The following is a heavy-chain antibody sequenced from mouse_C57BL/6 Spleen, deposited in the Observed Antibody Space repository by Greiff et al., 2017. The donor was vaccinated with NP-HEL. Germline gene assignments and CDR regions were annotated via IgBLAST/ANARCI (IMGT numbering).Heavy chain of an antibody. V-gene: IGHV1-64*01. D-gene: IGHD4-1*01. CDR3: ARSEGNWDEAMDY. J-gene: IGHJ4*01. Sequence: QVQLQQPGAELVKPGASVKLSCKASGYTFTSYWMHWVKQRPGQGLEWIGMIHPNSGSTNYNEKFKSKATLTVDKSSSTAYMQLSSLTSEDSAVYYCARSEGNWDEAMDYWGQGTSVTVSS. CDR2: IHPNSGST. CDR1: GYTFTSYW.